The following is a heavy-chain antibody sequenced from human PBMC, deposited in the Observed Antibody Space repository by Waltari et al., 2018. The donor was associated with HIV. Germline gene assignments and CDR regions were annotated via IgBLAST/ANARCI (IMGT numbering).Heavy chain of an antibody. CDR2: INHSGST. V-gene: IGHV4-34*01. CDR3: ARGGGYDFWSGYSHFDY. CDR1: GGSFSGYY. Sequence: QVQLQQWGAGLLKPSETLSLTCAVYGGSFSGYYWSWIRQPPGKGLEWIGEINHSGSTNYNPSLKSRVTISVDTSKNQFSLKLSSVTAADTAVYYCARGGGYDFWSGYSHFDYWGQGTLVTVSS. J-gene: IGHJ4*02. D-gene: IGHD3-3*01.